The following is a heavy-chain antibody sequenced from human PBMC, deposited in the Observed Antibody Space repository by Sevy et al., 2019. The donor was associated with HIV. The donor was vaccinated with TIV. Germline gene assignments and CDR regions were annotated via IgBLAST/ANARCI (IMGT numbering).Heavy chain of an antibody. Sequence: GGSLRLSCEVSGLSVTNNGMHWFRQAPGKGLEWVAVISYDGINKYYGDSVKGRFIISRDRSKNTLYLQMNILRIEDTAVYYCAKDFTGFYGMDVWGQGTTVTVSS. V-gene: IGHV3-30*18. D-gene: IGHD3-9*01. CDR3: AKDFTGFYGMDV. CDR2: ISYDGINK. CDR1: GLSVTNNG. J-gene: IGHJ6*02.